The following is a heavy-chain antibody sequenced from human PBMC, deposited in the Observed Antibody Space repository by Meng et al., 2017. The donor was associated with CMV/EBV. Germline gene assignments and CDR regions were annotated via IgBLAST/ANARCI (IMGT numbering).Heavy chain of an antibody. V-gene: IGHV4-34*01. D-gene: IGHD6-13*01. CDR3: ARGLKNPYSSRGPLYY. Sequence: GGSFSGYYGSWIRQPPGKGLEGIGEINHSGSTNYNPSLKSRVTILVDTSKNQFSLKLRSVTAADTAVYYCARGLKNPYSSRGPLYYWGQGTLVTVSS. J-gene: IGHJ4*02. CDR2: INHSGST. CDR1: GGSFSGYY.